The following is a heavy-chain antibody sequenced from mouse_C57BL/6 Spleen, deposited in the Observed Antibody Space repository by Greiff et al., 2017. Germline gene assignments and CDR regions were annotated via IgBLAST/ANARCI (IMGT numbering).Heavy chain of an antibody. CDR1: GYTFTSYW. CDR2: IDPSDSYT. CDR3: ARGGTTVALDY. V-gene: IGHV1-50*01. J-gene: IGHJ2*01. D-gene: IGHD1-1*01. Sequence: QVQLQQPGAELVKPGASVKLSCKASGYTFTSYWMQWVKQRPGQGLEWIGEIDPSDSYTNYNQKFKGKATLTVDTSSSTAYMRLSSLTSEDSAVYYCARGGTTVALDYWGQGTTLTVSS.